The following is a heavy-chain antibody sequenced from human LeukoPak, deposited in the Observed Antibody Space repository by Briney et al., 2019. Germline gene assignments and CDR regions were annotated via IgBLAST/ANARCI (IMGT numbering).Heavy chain of an antibody. CDR2: IYHSGST. D-gene: IGHD3-3*01. J-gene: IGHJ4*02. Sequence: PSETLSLTCAVSGYSISSGYYWGWIRQPPGQGLEWIGSIYHSGSTYYNPSLKSRVTISVDTSKNQFSLKLSSVTAADTAVYYCARHRGAITIFGVVIIDWGQGTLVTVSS. V-gene: IGHV4-38-2*01. CDR1: GYSISSGYY. CDR3: ARHRGAITIFGVVIID.